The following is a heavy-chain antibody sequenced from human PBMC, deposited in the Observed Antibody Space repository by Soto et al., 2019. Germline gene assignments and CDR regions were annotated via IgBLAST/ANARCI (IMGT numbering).Heavy chain of an antibody. Sequence: QVQLVQSGPEVKKPGASVKVSCKTSGYTFTSYGITWVRQAPGQGLEWMGWISADSGNTNYAQNFRGRVTMTRDTSTSTAYMELRSLRSDDTALYFCARDQRCNNGICSLYWGQGTLVTVSS. V-gene: IGHV1-18*04. J-gene: IGHJ4*02. D-gene: IGHD2-8*01. CDR1: GYTFTSYG. CDR3: ARDQRCNNGICSLY. CDR2: ISADSGNT.